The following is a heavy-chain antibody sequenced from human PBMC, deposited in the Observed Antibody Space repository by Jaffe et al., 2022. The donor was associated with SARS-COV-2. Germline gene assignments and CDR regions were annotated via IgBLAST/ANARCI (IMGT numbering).Heavy chain of an antibody. Sequence: QVQLVQSGAEVKKPGSSVKISCKAPGGTFNSYAISWVRQAPGQGLEWMGGIIPIFGTSNYAQKFQDRLTITADESTTTAYMELSSLRSEDTAVYFCAGDPLAPAGSFSYFYYMDVWGKGTTVTVSS. J-gene: IGHJ6*03. CDR2: IIPIFGTS. CDR3: AGDPLAPAGSFSYFYYMDV. D-gene: IGHD6-13*01. CDR1: GGTFNSYA. V-gene: IGHV1-69*01.